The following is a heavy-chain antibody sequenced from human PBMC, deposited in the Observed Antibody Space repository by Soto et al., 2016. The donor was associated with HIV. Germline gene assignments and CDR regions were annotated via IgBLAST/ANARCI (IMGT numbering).Heavy chain of an antibody. CDR3: ARAPQRRVRFFLGELSPYSFDS. CDR1: GYTFIDFD. V-gene: IGHV1-8*03. D-gene: IGHD3-16*02. J-gene: IGHJ4*02. CDR2: INPNSTNT. Sequence: QVQLVQSGAEVKKSGASMKVSCKASGYTFIDFDINWIRQTTGQGLEWMGWINPNSTNTGYSQRFRGRVTFSSNTSMSTVYMELTSLTSEDTAMYYCARAPQRRVRFFLGELSPYSFDSWGQGTLVTVSS.